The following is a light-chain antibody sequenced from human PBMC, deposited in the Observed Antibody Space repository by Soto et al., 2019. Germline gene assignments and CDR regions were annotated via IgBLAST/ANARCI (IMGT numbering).Light chain of an antibody. CDR1: SSNIGSNA. Sequence: QLVLTQPPSASGTPGQRVTISCSGSSSNIGSNAVNWYQHLPGTAPKLLMYSDNERPSGVPDRFSGSKSGTSASLAISGLQSEDEADYHCATWDDSLNVVVFGGGTKLTVL. J-gene: IGLJ3*02. V-gene: IGLV1-44*01. CDR3: ATWDDSLNVVV. CDR2: SDN.